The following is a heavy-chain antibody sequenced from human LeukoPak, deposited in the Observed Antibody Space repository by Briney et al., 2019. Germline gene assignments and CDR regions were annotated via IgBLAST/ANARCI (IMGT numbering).Heavy chain of an antibody. V-gene: IGHV3-11*01. Sequence: VGSLRISCAASGFTFSDYYMSWIRQAPGKGLEWFSYISSNDSTIYYADSVKGRVTISGDNAKSSLYLQINCLSAVYTAVYYWTRDRFRVYSCSWYSNWFDPWGQGTLVTVSS. CDR2: ISSNDSTI. CDR3: TRDRFRVYSCSWYSNWFDP. D-gene: IGHD6-13*01. CDR1: GFTFSDYY. J-gene: IGHJ5*02.